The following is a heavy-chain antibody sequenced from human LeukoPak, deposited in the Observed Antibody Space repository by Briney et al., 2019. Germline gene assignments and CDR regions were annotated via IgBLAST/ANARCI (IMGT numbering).Heavy chain of an antibody. CDR3: ARVSPSPREMDAFDI. J-gene: IGHJ3*02. D-gene: IGHD3-10*01. V-gene: IGHV4-39*07. Sequence: PSETLSLTCTVSGGSISSSSYYWGWIRQPPGKGLEWIGSIYYSGSTYYNPSLKSRVTISVDTSKNQFSLKLSSVTAADTAVYYCARVSPSPREMDAFDIWGQGTMVTVSS. CDR2: IYYSGST. CDR1: GGSISSSSYY.